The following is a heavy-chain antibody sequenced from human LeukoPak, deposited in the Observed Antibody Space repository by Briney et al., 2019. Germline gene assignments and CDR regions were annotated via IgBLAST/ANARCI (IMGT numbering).Heavy chain of an antibody. D-gene: IGHD3-3*01. CDR1: GYSISSGYY. V-gene: IGHV4-38-2*02. CDR2: IYHSGST. Sequence: SETLSLTCTVSGYSISSGYYWGWIRQPPGQGLEWIGSIYHSGSTYYNPSLKSRVTISVDTSKNQSSLKLSSVTAADTAVYYCARDLGCYDFWSGQLPGRDFDYWGQGTLVTVSS. CDR3: ARDLGCYDFWSGQLPGRDFDY. J-gene: IGHJ4*02.